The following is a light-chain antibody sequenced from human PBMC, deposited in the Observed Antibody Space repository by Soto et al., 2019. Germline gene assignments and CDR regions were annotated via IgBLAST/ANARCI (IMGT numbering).Light chain of an antibody. CDR1: SSDVGTYNL. CDR3: CSYAGSNTLV. V-gene: IGLV2-23*01. J-gene: IGLJ2*01. CDR2: EGS. Sequence: QSVLTQPASVSGSPGQSITISCTGTSSDVGTYNLVSWYQQHPGKAPKLMIYEGSKRPSGVSNRFSGSKSGNMASLTISGLQAEDEADYYCCSYAGSNTLVFGGGTKLTVL.